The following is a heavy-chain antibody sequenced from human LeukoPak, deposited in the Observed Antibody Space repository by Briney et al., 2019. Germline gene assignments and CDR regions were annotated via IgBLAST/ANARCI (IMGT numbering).Heavy chain of an antibody. V-gene: IGHV4-34*01. Sequence: SETLSLTCAVYGVSFSGYYWSWIRQPPGKGLEWIGEINHSGSTNYNPSLKSRGTISVDTSKNQFSLKLSSVTAADTAVYYCAREYCSGGSCYSPYYYYGMDVWGKGTTVTVSS. CDR2: INHSGST. D-gene: IGHD2-15*01. CDR1: GVSFSGYY. J-gene: IGHJ6*04. CDR3: AREYCSGGSCYSPYYYYGMDV.